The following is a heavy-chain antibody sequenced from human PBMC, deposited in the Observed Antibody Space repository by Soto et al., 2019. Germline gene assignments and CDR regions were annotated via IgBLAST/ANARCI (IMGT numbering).Heavy chain of an antibody. V-gene: IGHV3-30*18. D-gene: IGHD2-15*01. CDR1: TFTFSSYG. CDR2: ILYDGSKK. J-gene: IGHJ4*02. Sequence: GGSLRLSCAASTFTFSSYGMHWRRQAPVKALEWVAVILYDGSKKYYADSMKGRFTIFRDNSKNTLYLQMNSLRAEDSALYYCAKDRGALRWSEEHYYFDYWGQGSLVTVSS. CDR3: AKDRGALRWSEEHYYFDY.